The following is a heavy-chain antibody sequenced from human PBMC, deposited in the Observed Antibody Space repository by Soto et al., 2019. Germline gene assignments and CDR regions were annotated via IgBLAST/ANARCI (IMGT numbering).Heavy chain of an antibody. V-gene: IGHV3-30-3*01. CDR1: GFTFSSYA. Sequence: QVQLVESGGGVVQPGRSLRLSCAASGFTFSSYAMHWVRQAPGKGLEWVAVISYDGSNKYYADSVKGRFTISRDNSKNTLYLQMNSLRAEDTAVYCCARVDSSGYYPFDYWGQGTLVTVSS. CDR2: ISYDGSNK. D-gene: IGHD3-22*01. CDR3: ARVDSSGYYPFDY. J-gene: IGHJ4*02.